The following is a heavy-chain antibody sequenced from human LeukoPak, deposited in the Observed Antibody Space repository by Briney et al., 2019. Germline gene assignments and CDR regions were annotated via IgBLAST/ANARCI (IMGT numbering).Heavy chain of an antibody. Sequence: GGSLRLSCAASGFTFSSYAMSWVRQAPGKGLEWASAISGSGGSTYYADSVKGRFTISRDNSKNTLYLQMNSLRAEDTAVYYCAKGPKSLWFGELLPYYYGMDVWGQGTTVTVSS. D-gene: IGHD3-10*01. CDR2: ISGSGGST. CDR1: GFTFSSYA. CDR3: AKGPKSLWFGELLPYYYGMDV. J-gene: IGHJ6*02. V-gene: IGHV3-23*01.